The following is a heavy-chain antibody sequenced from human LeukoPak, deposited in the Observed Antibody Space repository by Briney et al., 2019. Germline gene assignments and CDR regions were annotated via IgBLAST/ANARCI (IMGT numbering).Heavy chain of an antibody. CDR3: ARDLGGSPFDL. J-gene: IGHJ3*01. Sequence: GGSLRLSCAASGFTFSGHAMHWVRQAPGEGLEWVAVIGHDGTTKDYGGSVRGRFTISTDISKNTLYLQMSSLRAEDTAVYYCARDLGGSPFDLWGRGTVVTVSS. CDR1: GFTFSGHA. D-gene: IGHD3-10*01. V-gene: IGHV3-33*08. CDR2: IGHDGTTK.